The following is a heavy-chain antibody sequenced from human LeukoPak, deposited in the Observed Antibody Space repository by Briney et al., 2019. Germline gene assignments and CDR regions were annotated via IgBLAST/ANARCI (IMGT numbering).Heavy chain of an antibody. D-gene: IGHD5-24*01. CDR1: GGTFRSYA. CDR3: ARTPNVEMATSDYWYFDL. J-gene: IGHJ2*01. V-gene: IGHV1-69*13. CDR2: IIPIFHTT. Sequence: AASVKVSCTASGGTFRSYAISWVRQAPGQGLEWMGGIIPIFHTTNYAQKSQGRVTFTADESTSTAYMEVNSLRSEDTAVYYCARTPNVEMATSDYWYFDLWGPGTLVTVSS.